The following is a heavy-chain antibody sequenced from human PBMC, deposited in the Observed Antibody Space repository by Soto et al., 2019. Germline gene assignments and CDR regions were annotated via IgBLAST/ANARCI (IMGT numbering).Heavy chain of an antibody. Sequence: GESLKISCAASGFTFSSYWMSWVRQAPGKGLEWVANIKQDGSEKYYVDSVKGRFTISRDNAKNSLYLQMNSLRAEDTAVYYCARGVYDFWSGFSYYGMDVWGQGTTVTVSS. CDR2: IKQDGSEK. CDR3: ARGVYDFWSGFSYYGMDV. CDR1: GFTFSSYW. V-gene: IGHV3-7*05. D-gene: IGHD3-3*01. J-gene: IGHJ6*02.